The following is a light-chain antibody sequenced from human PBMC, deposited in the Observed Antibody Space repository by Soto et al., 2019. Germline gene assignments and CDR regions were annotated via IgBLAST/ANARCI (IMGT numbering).Light chain of an antibody. CDR1: QSVRSY. J-gene: IGKJ5*01. CDR2: DAS. Sequence: ESMLTQSPATLSLSPGERATLSCRASQSVRSYLAWYQQKPGQAPRLLIYDASNRAPGIPARFSGSGSGTDLTLTISSLEPDDFAVYYCQQRSSWPRITFGQGTRLDIK. V-gene: IGKV3-11*01. CDR3: QQRSSWPRIT.